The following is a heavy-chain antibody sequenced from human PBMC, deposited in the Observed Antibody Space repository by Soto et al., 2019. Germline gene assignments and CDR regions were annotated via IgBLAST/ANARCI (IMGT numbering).Heavy chain of an antibody. CDR3: ARVHYGDALCGDY. V-gene: IGHV1-8*01. Sequence: QVQLVQSGAEVKKPGASVKVSCTASGYTMTDYDITWVRQASGLGLEWMGWMNPKSGDTGYAQKFQGRVTMTGNTYGSTVYMELSSLRSEDTAVYYCARVHYGDALCGDYWGQGTLVTVSS. CDR1: GYTMTDYD. J-gene: IGHJ4*02. D-gene: IGHD4-17*01. CDR2: MNPKSGDT.